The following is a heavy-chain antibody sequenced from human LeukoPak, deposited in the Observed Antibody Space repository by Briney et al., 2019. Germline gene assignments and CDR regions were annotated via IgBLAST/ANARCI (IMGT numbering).Heavy chain of an antibody. CDR3: AVAYCGSDCYSSVDY. D-gene: IGHD2-21*02. CDR1: GGTFSSYA. V-gene: IGHV1-69*04. J-gene: IGHJ4*02. CDR2: IIPILGIA. Sequence: ASVRVSCKASGGTFSSYAISWVRQAPGQGLEWMGRIIPILGIANYAQKFQGRVTITADKSTSTAYMELSSLRSEDTAVYYCAVAYCGSDCYSSVDYWGQGTLVTVSS.